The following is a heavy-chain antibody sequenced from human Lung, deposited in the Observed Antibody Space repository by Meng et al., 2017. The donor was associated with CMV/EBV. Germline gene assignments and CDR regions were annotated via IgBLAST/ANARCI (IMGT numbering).Heavy chain of an antibody. CDR2: IPQRGSS. J-gene: IGHJ1*01. CDR3: LRRSGGSV. CDR1: GDSITNHNW. D-gene: IGHD3-10*01. Sequence: QVPLWESGPGIVKPSHALSLTWAVSGDSITNHNWWAWGRQPPGKGLEWIGEIPQRGSSAYNPSLKSRVSMSIDKSKNQFSLKLTSVTAADTAVFHCLRRSGGSVWGQGTLVTVSS. V-gene: IGHV4-4*02.